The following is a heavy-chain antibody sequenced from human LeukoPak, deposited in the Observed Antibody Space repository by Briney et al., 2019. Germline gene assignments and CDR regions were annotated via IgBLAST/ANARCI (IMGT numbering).Heavy chain of an antibody. D-gene: IGHD3-3*01. CDR3: ARGVTIFGVAENWFDP. CDR1: GGSISSGGYY. Sequence: PSETLSLTCTVSGGSISSGGYYWSWLRQHPGKGLEWIGYIYYSGSTYYNPSLKSRVTISVDTSKNQFSLKLSSVTAADTAVYYCARGVTIFGVAENWFDPWGQGTLVTVSS. J-gene: IGHJ5*02. CDR2: IYYSGST. V-gene: IGHV4-31*03.